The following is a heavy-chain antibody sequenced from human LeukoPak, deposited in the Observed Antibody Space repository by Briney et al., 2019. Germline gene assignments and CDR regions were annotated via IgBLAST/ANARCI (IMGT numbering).Heavy chain of an antibody. J-gene: IGHJ1*01. CDR1: GFTFKLYW. D-gene: IGHD3-9*01. Sequence: GGSLRLSCAASGFTFKLYWMHWVRQVPGKRPVWVSCINDDGSDTIYADSVRGRFTISRDDAKNTVYLQMNNLRAEDTAVYYCARDPGRYFDWLLGYFQHWGQGTLVTVSS. V-gene: IGHV3-74*01. CDR3: ARDPGRYFDWLLGYFQH. CDR2: INDDGSDT.